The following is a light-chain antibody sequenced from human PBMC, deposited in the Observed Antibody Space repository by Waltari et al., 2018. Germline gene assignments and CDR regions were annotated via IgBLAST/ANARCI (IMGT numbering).Light chain of an antibody. CDR2: AAS. CDR3: QQSYSTPLT. V-gene: IGKV1-39*01. Sequence: DIQMTQPPYSLSASVGDRVTITCRASQSISSYLNWYQQKPGKAPKLLIYAASSLQSGVPSRFSGSGSGTDFTLTISSLQPEDFATYYCQQSYSTPLTFGGGTKVEIK. J-gene: IGKJ4*01. CDR1: QSISSY.